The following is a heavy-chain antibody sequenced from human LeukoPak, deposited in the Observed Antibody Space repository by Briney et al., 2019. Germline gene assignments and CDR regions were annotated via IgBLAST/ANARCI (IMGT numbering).Heavy chain of an antibody. D-gene: IGHD3-10*01. CDR2: INHSGST. Sequence: SETLSLTCAVYGGSFSGYYWSWIRQPPGKGLEWIGEINHSGSTNYNPSLKSRVTISVDTSKNQFSLKLSSVTAADTAVYYCAKSNGYGLVDIWGQGKMVTVSS. V-gene: IGHV4-34*01. CDR1: GGSFSGYY. J-gene: IGHJ3*02. CDR3: AKSNGYGLVDI.